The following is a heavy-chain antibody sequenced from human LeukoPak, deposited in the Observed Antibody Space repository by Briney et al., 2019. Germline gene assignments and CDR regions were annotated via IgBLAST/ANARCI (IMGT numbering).Heavy chain of an antibody. CDR2: IYYSGST. V-gene: IGHV4-61*08. CDR3: ARGGRGYNWFDP. Sequence: SQTLSLTCTVSGGSISSGGYYWSWIRQPPGKGLEWIGYIYYSGSTNYNPSLKSRVTISVDTSKNQFSLKLSSVTAADTAVYYCARGGRGYNWFDPWGEGTLVTVSS. J-gene: IGHJ5*02. D-gene: IGHD3-10*01. CDR1: GGSISSGGYY.